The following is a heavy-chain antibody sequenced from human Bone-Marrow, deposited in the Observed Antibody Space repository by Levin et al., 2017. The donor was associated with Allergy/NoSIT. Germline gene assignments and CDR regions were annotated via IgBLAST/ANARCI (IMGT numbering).Heavy chain of an antibody. V-gene: IGHV3-72*01. D-gene: IGHD1-26*01. CDR2: SRNRANSYTT. Sequence: GESLKISCVASGFTFSDHYMAWVRQAPGKGLEWVGRSRNRANSYTTEYAASVKGRFTISRDDSKNSLFLQMNSLQTEDTAMYYCARDPSASGAFDVWGQGTMVTVSS. CDR3: ARDPSASGAFDV. J-gene: IGHJ3*01. CDR1: GFTFSDHY.